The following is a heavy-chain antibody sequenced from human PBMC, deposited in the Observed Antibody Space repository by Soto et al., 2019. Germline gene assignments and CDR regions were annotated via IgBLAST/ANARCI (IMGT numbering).Heavy chain of an antibody. CDR1: GYTFTCYY. CDR2: INPNSGGT. Sequence: ASVKVSCKASGYTFTCYYMHWVRQAPGQGLEWMGWINPNSGGTNYAQKFQGRVTMTRDTSLSTAYMELSRLRSDDTAVYYCARDRYDFWSGFGGFGYWGQGTLVTVSS. CDR3: ARDRYDFWSGFGGFGY. J-gene: IGHJ4*02. V-gene: IGHV1-2*02. D-gene: IGHD3-3*01.